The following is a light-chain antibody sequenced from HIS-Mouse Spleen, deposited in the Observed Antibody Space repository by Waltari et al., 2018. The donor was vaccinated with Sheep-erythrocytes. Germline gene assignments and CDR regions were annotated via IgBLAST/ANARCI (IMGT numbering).Light chain of an antibody. CDR1: QSLLHSNGYNY. J-gene: IGKJ1*01. CDR2: LGS. Sequence: DIVMTQSPLSLPVTPGEPASIPCRSSQSLLHSNGYNYLDWYLQKPGQSPPLLIYLGSNRASGVPDRFSGSGSGTDFTLKISRVEAEDVGVYYCMQALQTPRTFGQGTKVEIK. V-gene: IGKV2-28*01. CDR3: MQALQTPRT.